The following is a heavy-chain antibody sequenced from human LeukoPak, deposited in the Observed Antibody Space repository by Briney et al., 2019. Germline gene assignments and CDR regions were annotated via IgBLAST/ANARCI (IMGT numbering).Heavy chain of an antibody. CDR2: MNPNSGNT. CDR1: GYTFTSYD. D-gene: IGHD6-13*01. J-gene: IGHJ4*02. Sequence: ASVKVSCKASGYTFTSYDINWVRQATGQGLEWMGWMNPNSGNTGYAQKFQGRVTITRNTSISTAYMELSSLRSEDTAVYYCARGRRIAAAGTHFDYWGQGTLVTVSS. V-gene: IGHV1-8*03. CDR3: ARGRRIAAAGTHFDY.